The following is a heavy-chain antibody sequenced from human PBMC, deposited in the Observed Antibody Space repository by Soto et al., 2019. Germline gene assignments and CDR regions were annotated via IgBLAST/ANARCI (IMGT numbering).Heavy chain of an antibody. CDR1: GYTFTSYY. CDR2: INPSGGST. V-gene: IGHV1-46*01. D-gene: IGHD3-3*01. CDR3: AREPYYDFWSGYYIPDYFDD. J-gene: IGHJ4*02. Sequence: QVQLVQSGAGVKKPGASVKVSCKASGYTFTSYYMHWVRQAPGQGLEWMGIINPSGGSTSYAPKFQGRVTMTRDTATSTVYMELSSLRSEDTAVYYCAREPYYDFWSGYYIPDYFDDWGQGTLVTVSS.